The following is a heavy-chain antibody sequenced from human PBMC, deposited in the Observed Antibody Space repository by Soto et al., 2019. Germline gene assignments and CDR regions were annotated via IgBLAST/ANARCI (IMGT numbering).Heavy chain of an antibody. CDR2: IYYSGST. CDR1: GGSISSSSYY. D-gene: IGHD3-3*01. Sequence: SETLSLTCTVSGGSISSSSYYWGWIRQPPGKGLEWIGSIYYSGSTYYNPSLKSRVTISVDTSKNQFSLKLSSVTAADTAVYYCARHALVLRFLEWLFNEGGMDVWGQGTTVTVSS. J-gene: IGHJ6*02. CDR3: ARHALVLRFLEWLFNEGGMDV. V-gene: IGHV4-39*01.